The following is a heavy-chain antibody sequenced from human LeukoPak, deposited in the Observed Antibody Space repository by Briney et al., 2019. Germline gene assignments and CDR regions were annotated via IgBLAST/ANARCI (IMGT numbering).Heavy chain of an antibody. Sequence: ASETLSLTCTVSGGSISSYYWSWIRQPPGKGLEWIGYIYYSGSTNYNPSLKSRVTISVDTSKNQFSLKLSSVTAADTAVYYCATGRDGYNSYYYGMDVWGQGTTVTVSS. CDR1: GGSISSYY. D-gene: IGHD5-24*01. CDR3: ATGRDGYNSYYYGMDV. CDR2: IYYSGST. V-gene: IGHV4-59*08. J-gene: IGHJ6*02.